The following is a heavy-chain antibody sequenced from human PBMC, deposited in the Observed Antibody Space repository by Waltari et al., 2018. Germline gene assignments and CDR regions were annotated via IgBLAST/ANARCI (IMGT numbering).Heavy chain of an antibody. CDR3: ARAQIIVGALFY. V-gene: IGHV1-69*02. D-gene: IGHD1-26*01. CDR1: GDTFSSYT. CDR2: IIPILGIA. J-gene: IGHJ4*02. Sequence: QVQLVQSGAEVKKPGSSVKVSCKASGDTFSSYTISWVRQAPGQGLEWMGRIIPILGIANYAQKFQGRVTITADKSTSTAYMELSSLRSEDTAVYYCARAQIIVGALFYWGQGTLVTVSS.